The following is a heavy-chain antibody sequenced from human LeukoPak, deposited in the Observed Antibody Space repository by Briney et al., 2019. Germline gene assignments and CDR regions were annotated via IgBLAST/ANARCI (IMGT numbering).Heavy chain of an antibody. CDR2: INQDGSEK. CDR1: GFTFSGYW. CDR3: AKGAAGLDDAFDI. V-gene: IGHV3-7*03. Sequence: LPGGSLRLSCAASGFTFSGYWMSWVRQAPGKGLEWVANINQDGSEKYYVDSVKGRFTISRDNAKNSLYLQMNSLRAEDMALYYCAKGAAGLDDAFDICGQGTMVTVSS. D-gene: IGHD3/OR15-3a*01. J-gene: IGHJ3*02.